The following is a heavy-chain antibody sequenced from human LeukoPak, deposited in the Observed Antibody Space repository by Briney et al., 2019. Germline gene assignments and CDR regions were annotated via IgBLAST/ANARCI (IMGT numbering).Heavy chain of an antibody. CDR2: IYKTGRT. CDR3: ARGQYHYDTGGHDFDN. Sequence: PSQTLSLTCTVSGGSISNSDYYWNWIRQHPGRGLEWIGYIYKTGRTFYNPSLKSRVVMSVDTSKNQFSLKLSSVTAADTALYYCARGQYHYDTGGHDFDNWGQGTLITVSS. CDR1: GGSISNSDYY. J-gene: IGHJ4*02. D-gene: IGHD3-22*01. V-gene: IGHV4-31*03.